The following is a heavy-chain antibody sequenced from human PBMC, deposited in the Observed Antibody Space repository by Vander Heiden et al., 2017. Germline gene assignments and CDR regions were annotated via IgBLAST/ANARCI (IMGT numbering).Heavy chain of an antibody. Sequence: QVQLVQSGAEVKMPGASVKVYCKASGYAFSGYYIHWVRQAPGQGLEWMGWINPNSGDTDYAQKFPGRVTMTRDTSISTAYMELSGLRSDDTAVFYCARELAGVLDYWGQGTLVTVSS. CDR3: ARELAGVLDY. CDR2: INPNSGDT. D-gene: IGHD1-1*01. J-gene: IGHJ4*02. CDR1: GYAFSGYY. V-gene: IGHV1-2*02.